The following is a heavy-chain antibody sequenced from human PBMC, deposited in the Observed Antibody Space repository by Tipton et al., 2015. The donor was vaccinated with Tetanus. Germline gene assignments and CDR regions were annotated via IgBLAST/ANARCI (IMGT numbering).Heavy chain of an antibody. V-gene: IGHV1-69*06. CDR2: IIPTFDRR. CDR3: ARAYCSGGACFGFWYYYFHGMDV. CDR1: GGTFNNFP. J-gene: IGHJ6*02. Sequence: VQLVQSGAEVKKPGSSVKLSCKGSGGTFNNFPISWVRQAPGQGLEWMGGIIPTFDRRTYEHKFQGRLTITADKSTRTAYMELSSLRSEDTAVYYCARAYCSGGACFGFWYYYFHGMDVWGQGTPVTVSS. D-gene: IGHD2-15*01.